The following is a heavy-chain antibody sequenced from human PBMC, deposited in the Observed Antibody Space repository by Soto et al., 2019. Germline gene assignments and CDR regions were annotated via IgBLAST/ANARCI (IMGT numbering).Heavy chain of an antibody. V-gene: IGHV1-2*02. J-gene: IGHJ4*02. CDR1: GYTFTGYY. D-gene: IGHD5-18*01. Sequence: ASVKVSCKASGYTFTGYYMHWVRQAPGQRLEWMGWVNPNNGDTNYAQKYQGRVTITRDTSTSTAYMEQSSLRSEDTAVKYCARDMRYSYSYTWGPGNLGSLSS. CDR2: VNPNNGDT. CDR3: ARDMRYSYSYT.